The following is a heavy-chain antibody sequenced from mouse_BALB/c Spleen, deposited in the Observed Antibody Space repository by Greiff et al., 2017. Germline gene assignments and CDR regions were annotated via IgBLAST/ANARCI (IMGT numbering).Heavy chain of an antibody. CDR3: ARNLFDGNYGGLYYYAMDY. J-gene: IGHJ4*01. CDR2: IWSGGST. V-gene: IGHV2-2*02. D-gene: IGHD2-1*01. CDR1: GFSLTSYG. Sequence: QVQLKESGPGLVQPSQSLSITCTVSGFSLTSYGVHWVRQSPGKGLEWLGVIWSGGSTDYNAAFISRLSISKDNSKSQVFFKMNSLQANDTAIYYCARNLFDGNYGGLYYYAMDYWGQGTSVTVSS.